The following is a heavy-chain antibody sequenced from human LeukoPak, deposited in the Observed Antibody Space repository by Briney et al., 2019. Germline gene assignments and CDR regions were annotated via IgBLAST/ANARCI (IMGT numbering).Heavy chain of an antibody. CDR3: AKDLTGYSSSWYGDY. J-gene: IGHJ4*02. D-gene: IGHD6-13*01. CDR1: GFTFSSNG. CDR2: TWYDGSNK. Sequence: PGGSLRVSCAAPGFTFSSNGMHWVRQAPRKRLEWVAVTWYDGSNKYYADSVKGRFTISRDNSKNTLYLQMNSLRAEDTAVYYCAKDLTGYSSSWYGDYWGQGTLVTVSS. V-gene: IGHV3-33*06.